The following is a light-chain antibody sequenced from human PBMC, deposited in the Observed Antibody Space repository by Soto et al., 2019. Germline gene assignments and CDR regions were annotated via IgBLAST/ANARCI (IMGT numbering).Light chain of an antibody. V-gene: IGLV2-23*02. J-gene: IGLJ2*01. CDR3: CSHAGRGSVL. Sequence: QSALAQPASVSGSPGQSITISCIGTSSDIGRYNLVSWYQQYPGKAPKLVIYDVTKRPSGVSDRFSASKSGNTASLTISGLQAEDEADYNCCSHAGRGSVLFGGGTKLTVL. CDR2: DVT. CDR1: SSDIGRYNL.